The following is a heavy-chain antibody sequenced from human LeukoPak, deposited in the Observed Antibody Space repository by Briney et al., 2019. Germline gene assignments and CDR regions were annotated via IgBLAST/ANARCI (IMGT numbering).Heavy chain of an antibody. V-gene: IGHV3-7*01. CDR3: ARDSYRLMVVAATPADY. Sequence: GGSLRLSCAASGFTSSTYWMSWVCQAPGKGREWVANIKQDGSEKYYVASVKRRFTISGDNAKTALYLQMNSLRAEDTAGYYWARDSYRLMVVAATPADYWGQGTLVTVSS. J-gene: IGHJ4*02. CDR2: IKQDGSEK. D-gene: IGHD2-15*01. CDR1: GFTSSTYW.